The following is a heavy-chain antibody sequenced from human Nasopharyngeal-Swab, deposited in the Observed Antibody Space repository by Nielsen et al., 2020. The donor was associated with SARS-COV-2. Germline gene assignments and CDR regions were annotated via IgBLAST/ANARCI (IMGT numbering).Heavy chain of an antibody. CDR2: IAHDASNE. Sequence: GESLKISCAASGFTFSSFGMHWVRQAPGKGLEWVAFIAHDASNEYYGDSVKGRFSISRDSSKNTLYLQTDSLRGEDTAAYYCARDAPAHYGAFYWGRGTLVTVSS. J-gene: IGHJ4*02. D-gene: IGHD4-17*01. CDR1: GFTFSSFG. CDR3: ARDAPAHYGAFY. V-gene: IGHV3-30*03.